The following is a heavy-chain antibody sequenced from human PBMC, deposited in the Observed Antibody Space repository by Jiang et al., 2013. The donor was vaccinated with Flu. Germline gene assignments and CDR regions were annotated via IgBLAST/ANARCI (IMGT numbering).Heavy chain of an antibody. D-gene: IGHD6-19*01. V-gene: IGHV5-51*01. CDR2: IFPSDSDI. Sequence: GAEVKKPGESLKISCKASGYSFTSQWIGWVRQMPGKGLEWMGIIFPSDSDIRYSPSFQGQVTISADKSISTAYLQWSSLKASDTAMYYCARQGSNSWRLIDYWGQGTLVTVSS. J-gene: IGHJ4*02. CDR3: ARQGSNSWRLIDY. CDR1: GYSFTSQW.